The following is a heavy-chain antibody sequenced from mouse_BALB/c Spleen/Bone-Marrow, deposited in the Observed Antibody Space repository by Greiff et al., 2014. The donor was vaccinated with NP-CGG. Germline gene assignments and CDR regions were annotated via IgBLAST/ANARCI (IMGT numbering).Heavy chain of an antibody. J-gene: IGHJ2*01. V-gene: IGHV14-3*02. CDR1: GFNTKDTY. CDR3: ARYYYGSSYFDY. Sequence: EVHLVESGAELVKPGASVKLSCTASGFNTKDTYMHWVKQRPEQGLEWIGRIDPANGNTKYDPKFQGKATITADTSSNTAYLQLSSLTSEDTAVYYCARYYYGSSYFDYWGQGTTLTVSS. D-gene: IGHD1-1*01. CDR2: IDPANGNT.